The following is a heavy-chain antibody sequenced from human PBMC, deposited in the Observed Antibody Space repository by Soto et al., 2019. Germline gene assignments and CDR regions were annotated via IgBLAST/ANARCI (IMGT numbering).Heavy chain of an antibody. CDR3: ARGTGEFYA. D-gene: IGHD2-21*01. V-gene: IGHV4-34*01. Sequence: PSETLSLTCAVYGASLSDNYCNWLRQPPGKGLEWIGEINHSGNTNYNPSLRSRVTISIDTSKNQLSLNLRSVSAADTAVYYCARGTGEFYAWRQGTPVTVSS. CDR1: GASLSDNY. CDR2: INHSGNT. J-gene: IGHJ5*02.